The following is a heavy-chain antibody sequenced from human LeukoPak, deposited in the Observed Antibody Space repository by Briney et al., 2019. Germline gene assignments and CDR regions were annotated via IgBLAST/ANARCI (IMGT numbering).Heavy chain of an antibody. Sequence: SQTLSLTCAVSGGSISSGGSSWSWVRQPPGEGLEWVGYIYHSGSTYYNPSLQSRVTISLDRSKNQFSLKLSSMTASDTAVYYCASGNTGYDRDSFDIWGQGTMVTVSS. CDR2: IYHSGST. CDR3: ASGNTGYDRDSFDI. J-gene: IGHJ3*02. D-gene: IGHD5-12*01. V-gene: IGHV4-30-2*01. CDR1: GGSISSGGSS.